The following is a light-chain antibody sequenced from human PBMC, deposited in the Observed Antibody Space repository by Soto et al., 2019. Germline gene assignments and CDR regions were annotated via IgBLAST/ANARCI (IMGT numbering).Light chain of an antibody. CDR2: GAS. V-gene: IGKV3-15*01. J-gene: IGKJ4*01. CDR1: QSVSSY. CDR3: QQYNNWPPVT. Sequence: EIVMTQSPATLSVSPGERATLSCRASQSVSSYLAWYQQKPGQAPRLLIYGASTRATGIPARFSGSGFGTEITLTISSLQSEDFAVYYCQQYNNWPPVTFGGGTKVEIK.